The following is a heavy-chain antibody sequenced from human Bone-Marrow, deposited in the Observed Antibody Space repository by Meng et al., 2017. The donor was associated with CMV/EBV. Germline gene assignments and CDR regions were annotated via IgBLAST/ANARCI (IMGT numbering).Heavy chain of an antibody. CDR3: AILRYCSSTSCYEADY. D-gene: IGHD2-2*01. CDR1: GYTFTGYY. J-gene: IGHJ4*02. V-gene: IGHV1-2*02. CDR2: INPNSGGT. Sequence: ASVKVSCKASGYTFTGYYMHWVRQAPGQGLEWMGWINPNSGGTNYAQKFQGRVTMTRDTSISTAYMELSRLRSDDTAVYYCAILRYCSSTSCYEADYWGQGTRVTGSS.